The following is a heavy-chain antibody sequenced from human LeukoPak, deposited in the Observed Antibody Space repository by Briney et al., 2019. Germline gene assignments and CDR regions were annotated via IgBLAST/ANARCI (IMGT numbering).Heavy chain of an antibody. CDR2: ISAYNGNT. V-gene: IGHV1-18*01. Sequence: ASVKVSCKASGYTFTSYGISWVRQAPGQGLEWMGWISAYNGNTNYAQKLQGRVTMTTDTSTSTAYMELRSLRSDDTAVYYCARDRRDGYNYRWFDPWGQGTLVTVSS. J-gene: IGHJ5*02. CDR1: GYTFTSYG. D-gene: IGHD5-24*01. CDR3: ARDRRDGYNYRWFDP.